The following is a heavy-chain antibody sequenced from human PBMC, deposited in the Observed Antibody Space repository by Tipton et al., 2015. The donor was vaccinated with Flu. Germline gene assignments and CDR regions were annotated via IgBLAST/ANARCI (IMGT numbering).Heavy chain of an antibody. V-gene: IGHV4-38-2*01. D-gene: IGHD3-10*01. Sequence: GLVKPSETLSLTCGVSGYSISSGYYWGWIRQPPGKGLEWIGSVSHSGSTYYNPSLKSRVTISIDTFKTQFSLRLSSVTAADTAVCYCVRLTYYYGSGTSDFWGQGTLVTVSS. CDR2: VSHSGST. CDR1: GYSISSGYY. J-gene: IGHJ4*02. CDR3: VRLTYYYGSGTSDF.